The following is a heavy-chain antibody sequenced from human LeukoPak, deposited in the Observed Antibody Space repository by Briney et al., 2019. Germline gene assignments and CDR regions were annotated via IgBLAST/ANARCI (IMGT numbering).Heavy chain of an antibody. Sequence: SETLSLTCTVSGGSISSYYWSWIRQPAGKGLEWIGRIYTSGSTNYNPSLKSRVTMSVDTSKNQFSLKLSPVTAADTAVYYCARGEQLSSGYAFDIWGQGTMVTVSS. CDR2: IYTSGST. CDR3: ARGEQLSSGYAFDI. D-gene: IGHD3-16*02. J-gene: IGHJ3*02. V-gene: IGHV4-4*07. CDR1: GGSISSYY.